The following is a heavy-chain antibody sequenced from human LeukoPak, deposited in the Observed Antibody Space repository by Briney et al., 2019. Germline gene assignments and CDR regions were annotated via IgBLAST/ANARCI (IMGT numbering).Heavy chain of an antibody. CDR1: GFTFDDYA. V-gene: IGHV3-9*01. D-gene: IGHD6-13*01. J-gene: IGHJ4*02. Sequence: GGSLRLSCAASGFTFDDYAMHWVRQAPGKGLEWVLGISGNSGSIGYADSVKGRFTISRDNAKNSLYLQMNSLRAEDTALYYCAKDIEGYRAAAGIVDYWGRGTLVTVSS. CDR3: AKDIEGYRAAAGIVDY. CDR2: ISGNSGSI.